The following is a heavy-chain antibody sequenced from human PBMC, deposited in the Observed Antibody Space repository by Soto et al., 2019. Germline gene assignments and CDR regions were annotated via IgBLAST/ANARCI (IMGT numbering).Heavy chain of an antibody. CDR1: GYSFTNYW. Sequence: PGEPLKICCKGSGYSFTNYWIRRVSQMPGKGLEWMGIIYPGDSDTRYSPSFQGQVTISADKSISTAYLQWSSLKASDTAMYYCARHLSGRASPYYYSGMDVRGQGTTVTV. D-gene: IGHD2-15*01. J-gene: IGHJ6*02. V-gene: IGHV5-51*01. CDR2: IYPGDSDT. CDR3: ARHLSGRASPYYYSGMDV.